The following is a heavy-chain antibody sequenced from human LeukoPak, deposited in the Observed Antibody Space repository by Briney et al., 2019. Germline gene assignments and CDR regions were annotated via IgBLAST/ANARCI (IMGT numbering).Heavy chain of an antibody. D-gene: IGHD3-3*01. CDR1: GFTFSKYS. V-gene: IGHV3-48*01. CDR3: ARDLSQDFLSGYLDAFDL. J-gene: IGHJ3*01. CDR2: IGSSSSTI. Sequence: GGSLRLSCEPSGFTFSKYSMNWVRQAPGKGLEWVSYIGSSSSTINYADSVKGRFTFSRDNAKNSLYLQMNSLTAEDTAVYYCARDLSQDFLSGYLDAFDLWGQGTMVTVSS.